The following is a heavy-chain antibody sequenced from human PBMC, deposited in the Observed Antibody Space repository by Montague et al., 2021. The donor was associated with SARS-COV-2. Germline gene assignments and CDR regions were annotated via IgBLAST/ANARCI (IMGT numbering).Heavy chain of an antibody. Sequence: SETLSLTCTVSGSSISSYYWSWIRQPPGKGLEWIGYIYYSGSTNYNPSLKSRVTISVDTSMNQFSLKLSSVTAADTAVYYCARLGRGYSYAQSAFDIWGQGTMVTVSS. CDR2: IYYSGST. CDR3: ARLGRGYSYAQSAFDI. J-gene: IGHJ3*02. D-gene: IGHD5-18*01. V-gene: IGHV4-59*08. CDR1: GSSISSYY.